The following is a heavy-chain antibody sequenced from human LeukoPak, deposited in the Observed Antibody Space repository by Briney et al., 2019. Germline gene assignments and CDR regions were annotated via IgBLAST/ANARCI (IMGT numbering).Heavy chain of an antibody. V-gene: IGHV4-39*01. J-gene: IGHJ4*02. CDR3: VGERTYYYGSGSSDY. D-gene: IGHD3-10*01. Sequence: PSETLSLTCTVSGGSISSSSYYWGWIRQPPGKGLEWIGSIYYSGSTYYNPSLKSRVTISVDTSKNQFSLKLSSVTVADTAVYYCVGERTYYYGSGSSDYWGQGTLVTVSS. CDR1: GGSISSSSYY. CDR2: IYYSGST.